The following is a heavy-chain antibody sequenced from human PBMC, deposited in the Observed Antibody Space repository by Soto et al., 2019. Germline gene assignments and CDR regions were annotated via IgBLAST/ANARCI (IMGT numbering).Heavy chain of an antibody. CDR2: ISSSSSYT. V-gene: IGHV3-11*06. CDR3: ARAMDYYDSSGYSPFAY. CDR1: GFTFSDYY. J-gene: IGHJ4*02. D-gene: IGHD3-22*01. Sequence: QVQLVESGGGLVKPGGSLRLSCAASGFTFSDYYMSWIRQAPGKGLEWVSYISSSSSYTNYADSVKGRFTISRDNAKNSLYLKMNSLRAEDTAVYYCARAMDYYDSSGYSPFAYWGQGTLVTVSS.